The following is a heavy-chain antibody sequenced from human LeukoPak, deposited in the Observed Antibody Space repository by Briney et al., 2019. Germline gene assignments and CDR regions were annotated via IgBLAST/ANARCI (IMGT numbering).Heavy chain of an antibody. CDR3: AGAHSSSWSVF. CDR1: GFTVSSNY. J-gene: IGHJ5*01. V-gene: IGHV3-53*01. D-gene: IGHD6-13*01. Sequence: GGSLRLPCAASGFTVSSNYMSWVRQAPGKGLEWVSVIYSGGNTYYADSVKGRFTISRDNSKSTLYPQMNSLRAEDTAVYYCAGAHSSSWSVFWGQGTLVTVSS. CDR2: IYSGGNT.